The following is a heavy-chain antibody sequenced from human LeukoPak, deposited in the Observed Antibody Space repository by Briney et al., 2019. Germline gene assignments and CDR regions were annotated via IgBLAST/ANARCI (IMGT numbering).Heavy chain of an antibody. CDR3: VRKGVGGYGGNHYWYFDL. D-gene: IGHD4-23*01. V-gene: IGHV1-2*02. Sequence: ASVKVSCKASGYTFTGYYMHWVRQAPGQGLEWMGWINPNSGGTNYAQKFQGRVTMTRDTSISTAYMELSRLRSDDTAVYYCVRKGVGGYGGNHYWYFDLWGRGTLVTVSS. CDR1: GYTFTGYY. CDR2: INPNSGGT. J-gene: IGHJ2*01.